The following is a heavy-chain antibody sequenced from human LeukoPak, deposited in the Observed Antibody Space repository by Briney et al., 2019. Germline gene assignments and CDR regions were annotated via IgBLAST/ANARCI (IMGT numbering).Heavy chain of an antibody. CDR3: ARGYCRGGSCYFFWYLDL. D-gene: IGHD2-15*01. CDR2: VNHSGST. Sequence: SETLSLXCAVYNGSFNSYYWSWIRQPPGKVLEWIGEVNHSGSTNYNPSLKNRVTISLDTSKNQFSLKLSSVTAADTAVYYCARGYCRGGSCYFFWYLDLWGRGTLVTVSS. CDR1: NGSFNSYY. V-gene: IGHV4-34*01. J-gene: IGHJ2*01.